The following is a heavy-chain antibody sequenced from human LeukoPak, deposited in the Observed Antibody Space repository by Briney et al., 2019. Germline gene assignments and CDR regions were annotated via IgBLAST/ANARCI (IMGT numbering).Heavy chain of an antibody. D-gene: IGHD3-9*01. CDR1: GGSISSSSYY. J-gene: IGHJ3*02. CDR2: IYYSGST. V-gene: IGHV4-39*01. CDR3: ARDLKLRYFDWLSKMAHGDAFDI. Sequence: SETLSLTCTVSGGSISSSSYYWGWIRQPPGKGLEWIGSIYYSGSTYYNPSLKSRVTISVDTSKNQFSLKLSSVTAADTAVYYCARDLKLRYFDWLSKMAHGDAFDIWGQGTMVTVSS.